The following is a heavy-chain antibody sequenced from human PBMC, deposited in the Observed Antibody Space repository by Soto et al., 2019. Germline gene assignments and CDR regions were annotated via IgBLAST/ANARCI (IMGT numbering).Heavy chain of an antibody. CDR1: GVPITTFY. CDR2: IYYGGST. CDR3: ARGQLLHYQYGLDV. J-gene: IGHJ6*02. Sequence: QVQLQEMGPALVRPSDSLSLMCSVSGVPITTFYWSWIRQAPGKGLEYIGYIYYGGSTHYNPALKSRVTISVDTAKNEFSLKLTSVTAADTAAYFCARGQLLHYQYGLDVWGQGATVIV. D-gene: IGHD3-10*01. V-gene: IGHV4-59*07.